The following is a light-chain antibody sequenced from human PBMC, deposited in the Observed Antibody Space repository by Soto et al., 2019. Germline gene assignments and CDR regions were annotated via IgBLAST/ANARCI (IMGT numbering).Light chain of an antibody. CDR1: QSVSNN. V-gene: IGKV3-15*01. CDR2: GAS. CDR3: QQYGSSPPGWT. J-gene: IGKJ1*01. Sequence: EIVMTQSPPTLSVSPGETATLSCRASQSVSNNVAWYQQKPGQAPRLLILGASTRATGIPARFSGSGSGTDFTLTIRRLEPEDFAVYYCQQYGSSPPGWTFGQGTKVDIK.